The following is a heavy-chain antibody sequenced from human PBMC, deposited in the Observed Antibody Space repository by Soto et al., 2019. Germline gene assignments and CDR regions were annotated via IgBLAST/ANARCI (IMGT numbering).Heavy chain of an antibody. CDR3: ARDNVVAGLYYYYYGMDV. D-gene: IGHD6-19*01. J-gene: IGHJ6*02. CDR1: GYTFTSYG. V-gene: IGHV1-18*01. CDR2: ISAYNGNT. Sequence: GASVKVSCKASGYTFTSYGISWVRQAPGQGLEWMGWISAYNGNTNYAQKLQGRVTMTTDTSTSTAYMEQRSLRSDDTAVYYCARDNVVAGLYYYYYGMDVWGQGTTVTVSS.